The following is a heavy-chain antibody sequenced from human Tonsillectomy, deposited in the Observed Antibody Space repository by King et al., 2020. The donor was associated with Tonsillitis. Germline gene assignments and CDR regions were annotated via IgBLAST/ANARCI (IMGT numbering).Heavy chain of an antibody. CDR3: AKVGAGEDY. CDR1: GFTFSSYA. CDR2: IYSGGSST. V-gene: IGHV3-23*03. J-gene: IGHJ4*02. Sequence: VQLVESGGGLVQPGGSLRLSCAASGFTFSSYAMSWVRQAPGKGLEWVSVIYSGGSSTYYADSVKGRFTISRDNSKNTLYLQMNSLRAEDTAVYYCAKVGAGEDYWGQGTLVTVSS. D-gene: IGHD7-27*01.